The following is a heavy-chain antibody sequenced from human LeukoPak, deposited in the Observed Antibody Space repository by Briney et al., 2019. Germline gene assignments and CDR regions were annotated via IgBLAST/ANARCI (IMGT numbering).Heavy chain of an antibody. CDR2: IKQDGSAR. CDR1: GFTFSRYW. CDR3: ARDREGSRDAFDI. J-gene: IGHJ3*02. Sequence: PGGSMRLSCAASGFTFSRYWMSWVRQAPGKGLELVANIKQDGSARFYGDYVKGRFTVSRDNAKNSLYIQMNSLRAEDTAVYYCARDREGSRDAFDIWGQGTMVTVSS. D-gene: IGHD1-26*01. V-gene: IGHV3-7*01.